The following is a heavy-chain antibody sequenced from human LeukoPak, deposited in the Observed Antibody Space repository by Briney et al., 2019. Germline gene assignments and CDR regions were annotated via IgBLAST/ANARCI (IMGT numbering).Heavy chain of an antibody. CDR3: ASDPSGYDSPYFDY. Sequence: SETLSPTCTVSGGSISSSSYYWGWIRQPPGKGLEWIGSIYYSGSTYYNPSLKSRVTISVDTSKNQFSLKLSSVTAADTAVYYCASDPSGYDSPYFDYWGQGTLVTVSS. V-gene: IGHV4-39*01. J-gene: IGHJ4*02. CDR2: IYYSGST. D-gene: IGHD5-12*01. CDR1: GGSISSSSYY.